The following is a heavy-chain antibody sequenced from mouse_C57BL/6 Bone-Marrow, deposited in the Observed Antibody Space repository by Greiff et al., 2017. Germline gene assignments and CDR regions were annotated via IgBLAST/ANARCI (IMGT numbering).Heavy chain of an antibody. V-gene: IGHV5-16*01. Sequence: EVMLVESEGGLVQPGSSMKLSCTASGFTFSDYYMAWVRQVPEKGLEWVANINYDGSSTYYLDSLKSRFIISRDNAKNILYLQMSSLKSEDTATYYCARDLHAMDYWGQGTSVTVSS. J-gene: IGHJ4*01. D-gene: IGHD6-1*01. CDR1: GFTFSDYY. CDR3: ARDLHAMDY. CDR2: INYDGSST.